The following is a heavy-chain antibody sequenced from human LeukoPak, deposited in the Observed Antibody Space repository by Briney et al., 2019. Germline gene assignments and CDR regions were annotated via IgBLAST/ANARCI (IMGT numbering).Heavy chain of an antibody. CDR3: ARDNKEQLWLPGYYYYGMDV. V-gene: IGHV3-30*04. D-gene: IGHD5-18*01. J-gene: IGHJ6*04. CDR1: GFTFSSYA. CDR2: ISDDGSNK. Sequence: GGSLRLSCAASGFTFSSYAMHWVRRAPGKGLEWVAVISDDGSNKYYADSVKGRFTISRDNSKNTLYLQMNSLRAEDTAVYYCARDNKEQLWLPGYYYYGMDVWGKGTTVTVSS.